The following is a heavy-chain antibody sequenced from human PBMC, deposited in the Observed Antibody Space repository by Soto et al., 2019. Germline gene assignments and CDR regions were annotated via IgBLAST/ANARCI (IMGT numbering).Heavy chain of an antibody. D-gene: IGHD1-1*01. CDR1: GGTFSSYT. J-gene: IGHJ2*01. CDR3: ARYRATTWAPYWYFDL. CDR2: IIPILGIA. Sequence: QVQLVQSGAEVKKPGSSVKVSCKASGGTFSSYTISWVRQAPGQGLEWLGRIIPILGIANYAQKLQGRVTITADKSTSTAYMELSSLRSEDTAVYYCARYRATTWAPYWYFDLWGRGTLVTVSS. V-gene: IGHV1-69*02.